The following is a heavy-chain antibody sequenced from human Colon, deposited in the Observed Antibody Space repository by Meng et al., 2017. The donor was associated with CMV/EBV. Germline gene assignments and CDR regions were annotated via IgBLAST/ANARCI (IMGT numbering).Heavy chain of an antibody. CDR3: VIGDDSDF. D-gene: IGHD3-16*01. V-gene: IGHV3-30-3*01. CDR1: GFTFSNYA. J-gene: IGHJ4*02. Sequence: SLRISCIASGFTFSNYAMHWVRQSPGKGLEWVAVISFDGSNRYYADSLKGRFTISRDNSRNTLYLQMNSLTAEDTAVYYCVIGDDSDFWGQGTLVTVSS. CDR2: ISFDGSNR.